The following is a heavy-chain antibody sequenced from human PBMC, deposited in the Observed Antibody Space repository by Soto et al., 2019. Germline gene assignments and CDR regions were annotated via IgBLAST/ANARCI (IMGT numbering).Heavy chain of an antibody. J-gene: IGHJ4*02. CDR3: ARDRYFDPFDY. Sequence: GASVKVSCKASGYTFTSCYIHWVRQAPGQGLEWMGIINPSGGAPSYAQKFQGRVTMTSDTSTSTVYIELSSLRSEDTAVYYCARDRYFDPFDYWGQGTLVTVSS. CDR2: INPSGGAP. D-gene: IGHD3-9*01. V-gene: IGHV1-46*03. CDR1: GYTFTSCY.